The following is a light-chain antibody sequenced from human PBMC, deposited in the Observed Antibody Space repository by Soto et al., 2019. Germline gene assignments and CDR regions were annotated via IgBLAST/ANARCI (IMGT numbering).Light chain of an antibody. CDR1: SSNIGSNY. J-gene: IGLJ2*01. V-gene: IGLV1-47*01. CDR3: AAWDDSLSAL. Sequence: QSVLTQPPSASGTPGQRVTISCSGSSSNIGSNYVYWYQQLPGTAPKLLIYRNNQWPSGVPDRFSGSKSGTSASLAISGLRSEDEADYYCAAWDDSLSALFGGGTKLTVL. CDR2: RNN.